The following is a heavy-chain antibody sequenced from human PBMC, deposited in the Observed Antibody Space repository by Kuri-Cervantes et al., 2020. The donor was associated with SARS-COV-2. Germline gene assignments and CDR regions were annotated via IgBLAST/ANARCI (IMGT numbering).Heavy chain of an antibody. CDR2: IIPIFGTA. Sequence: SVKVSCKASGYTFTSYGISWVRQAPGQGLEWMGGIIPIFGTANYAQKFQGRVTITADESTSTAYMELSSLRSEDTAVYYCARDLIAAADNGALGYWGQGTLVTVSS. D-gene: IGHD6-13*01. J-gene: IGHJ4*02. CDR1: GYTFTSYG. CDR3: ARDLIAAADNGALGY. V-gene: IGHV1-69*13.